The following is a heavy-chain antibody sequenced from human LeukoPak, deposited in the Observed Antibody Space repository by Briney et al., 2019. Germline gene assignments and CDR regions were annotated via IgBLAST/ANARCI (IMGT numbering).Heavy chain of an antibody. D-gene: IGHD2-15*01. CDR3: ARGVDPWPWYFGI. Sequence: GASVTVSCKASGFTFTSYGFTWVRQAPGQGLEWMGWNSAYNGNTNYAQTFQGRVTMTTDTSTNTAYMEMRSLRFDDTAVYYCARGVDPWPWYFGIWGRGTLVTVSS. CDR2: NSAYNGNT. J-gene: IGHJ2*01. V-gene: IGHV1-18*01. CDR1: GFTFTSYG.